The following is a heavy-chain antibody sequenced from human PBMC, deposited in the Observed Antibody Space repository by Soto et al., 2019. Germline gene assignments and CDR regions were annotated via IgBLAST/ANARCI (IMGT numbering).Heavy chain of an antibody. CDR3: ARHPYTMVRGVYFDY. CDR1: GYSFTSYW. CDR2: IYPGDSDT. V-gene: IGHV5-51*01. J-gene: IGHJ4*02. D-gene: IGHD3-10*01. Sequence: GESLKISCKGSGYSFTSYWIGWVRQMPGKGLEWMGIIYPGDSDTRYSPSFQGQVTISADKSISTAYLQWSSLKASDTAMYYCARHPYTMVRGVYFDYWGQGTLVTVSS.